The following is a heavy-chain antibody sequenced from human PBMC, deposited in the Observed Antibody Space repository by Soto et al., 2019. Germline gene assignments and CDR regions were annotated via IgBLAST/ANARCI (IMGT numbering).Heavy chain of an antibody. CDR2: IYYSGST. V-gene: IGHV4-31*03. CDR1: SGSMSSSNYY. J-gene: IGHJ6*02. D-gene: IGHD6-13*01. CDR3: ARVWLGIAAAGTFYYYGMDV. Sequence: QVQLQESGPGLVKPSQALSLTCIVSSGSMSSSNYYWSWIRQHPGKGLEWIGYIYYSGSTYYNPSLKSRVTISVDTSKNQFSLKLSSVTAADTAVYYCARVWLGIAAAGTFYYYGMDVWGQGTTVTVSS.